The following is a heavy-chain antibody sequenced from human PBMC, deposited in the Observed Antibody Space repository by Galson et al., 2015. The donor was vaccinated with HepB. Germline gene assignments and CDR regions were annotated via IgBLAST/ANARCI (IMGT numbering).Heavy chain of an antibody. Sequence: SLRLSCAASGFTFSNFWMSWVRQAPGKGLEWVANVKEDGSKKYYGDSVKGRFTISRDNAKNSLYLQMSSLRAEDTAVYYCARDALRDTSGYFSYWGQGRLVTVSS. J-gene: IGHJ4*01. CDR3: ARDALRDTSGYFSY. V-gene: IGHV3-7*03. CDR1: GFTFSNFW. CDR2: VKEDGSKK. D-gene: IGHD3-22*01.